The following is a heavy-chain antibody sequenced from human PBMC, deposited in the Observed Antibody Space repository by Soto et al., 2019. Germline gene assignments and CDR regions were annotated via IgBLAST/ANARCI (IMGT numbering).Heavy chain of an antibody. J-gene: IGHJ6*02. D-gene: IGHD3-16*01. CDR3: ARFNVLPLRALYYNGLDV. CDR1: GGPISNNSW. V-gene: IGHV4-4*02. Sequence: LSLTCAVSGGPISNNSWWSWVRQPPGKGLEWIGEIYHTGSTNYNPSLKSRVTITIDTSEHRFSLNLRSVTAADTAVYYCARFNVLPLRALYYNGLDVWGHGTTVTVSS. CDR2: IYHTGST.